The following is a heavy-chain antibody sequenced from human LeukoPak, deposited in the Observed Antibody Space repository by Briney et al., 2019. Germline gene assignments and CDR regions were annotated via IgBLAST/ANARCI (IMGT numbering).Heavy chain of an antibody. CDR2: INPNSGGT. D-gene: IGHD2-15*01. CDR3: ARKVPSPISWRNYYMDV. CDR1: GYTFTDYY. J-gene: IGHJ6*03. Sequence: ASVTVSCKPSGYTFTDYYMQWVRQAPGQGLEWMGWINPNSGGTNYAQKFQGRVTMTRDTSISTAYMELSRLRSDDTAVYYCARKVPSPISWRNYYMDVWGKGTTVTVSS. V-gene: IGHV1-2*02.